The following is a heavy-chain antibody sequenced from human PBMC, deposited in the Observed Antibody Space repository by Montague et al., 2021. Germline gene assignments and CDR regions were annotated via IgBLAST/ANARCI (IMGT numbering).Heavy chain of an antibody. V-gene: IGHV4-39*01. Sequence: SETLSLTCTVSGVSISSSNHQWGWIRQPPGKGPEWIGSIYYSGTTYYNPSLRSRVTISVDTSENQFSLKLSSVTTADTAFYYCTRKGWFGDYGFDIWGQGTMVTVSS. CDR3: TRKGWFGDYGFDI. D-gene: IGHD3-10*01. CDR1: GVSISSSNHQ. J-gene: IGHJ3*02. CDR2: IYYSGTT.